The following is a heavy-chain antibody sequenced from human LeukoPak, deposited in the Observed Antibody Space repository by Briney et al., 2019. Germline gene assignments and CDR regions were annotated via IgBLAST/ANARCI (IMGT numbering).Heavy chain of an antibody. CDR3: AREETGSSWYQGFDY. D-gene: IGHD6-13*01. CDR1: GFTFSSYS. V-gene: IGHV3-48*01. CDR2: ISSSSSTI. Sequence: GGSLRLSCAASGFTFSSYSMNWVRQAPGKGLGWVSYISSSSSTIYYADSVKGRFTISRDNAKNSLYLQMNSLRAEDTAVYYCAREETGSSWYQGFDYWGQGTLVTVTS. J-gene: IGHJ4*02.